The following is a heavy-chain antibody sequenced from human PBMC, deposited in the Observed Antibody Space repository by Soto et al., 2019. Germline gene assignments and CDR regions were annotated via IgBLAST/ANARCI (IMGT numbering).Heavy chain of an antibody. CDR1: GFTFDNYE. V-gene: IGHV3-48*03. D-gene: IGHD1-26*01. Sequence: PGGSLRLSCAAPGFTFDNYEMNWVRQAPGKGLEWVSYISSSGSMKYYADSVKGRFTISRDNAQNSLYLEMNSLRAEDTAVYYCAKEATNINKCDIWGQGTLVTVSA. CDR2: ISSSGSMK. CDR3: AKEATNINKCDI. J-gene: IGHJ4*02.